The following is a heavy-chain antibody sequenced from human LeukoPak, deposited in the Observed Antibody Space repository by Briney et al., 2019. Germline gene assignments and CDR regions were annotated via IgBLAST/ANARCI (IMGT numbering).Heavy chain of an antibody. CDR3: ARDRYDILTGYFTYYYYYYMDV. J-gene: IGHJ6*03. V-gene: IGHV1-2*02. CDR1: GYTFTGYY. CDR2: INPNSGGT. Sequence: ASVKVSCKASGYTFTGYYMHWVRQAPGQGLEWMGWINPNSGGTNYAQKFQGRVTMTRDTSISTAYMELSRLRSDDTAVYYCARDRYDILTGYFTYYYYYYMDVWGKGTTVTVS. D-gene: IGHD3-9*01.